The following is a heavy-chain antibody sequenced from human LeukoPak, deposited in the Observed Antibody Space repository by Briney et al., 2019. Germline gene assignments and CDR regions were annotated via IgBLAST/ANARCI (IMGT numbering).Heavy chain of an antibody. V-gene: IGHV1-69*06. J-gene: IGHJ5*02. CDR2: ILPIFGTA. Sequence: GSSVKVSCKASGCTFSSYAISWVRQAPGQGLEWMGGILPIFGTANYAQKFQGRVTITADKSTSTAYMELSSLRSEDTAVYYCARDYDILTGHNPWGQGTLVTVSS. CDR1: GCTFSSYA. CDR3: ARDYDILTGHNP. D-gene: IGHD3-9*01.